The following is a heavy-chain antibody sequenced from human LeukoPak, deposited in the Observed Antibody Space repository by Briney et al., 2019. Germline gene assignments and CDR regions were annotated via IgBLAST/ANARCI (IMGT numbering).Heavy chain of an antibody. CDR3: AGPDYYDSSGYPDAFDI. J-gene: IGHJ3*02. Sequence: SETLSLTCAVYGGSFSGYYWSWIRQPPGKGLEWIGEINHSGSTNYNPSLKSRVTISVDTSKNQFSLKLSSVTAADTAVYYCAGPDYYDSSGYPDAFDIWGQGTMVTVSS. D-gene: IGHD3-22*01. V-gene: IGHV4-34*01. CDR1: GGSFSGYY. CDR2: INHSGST.